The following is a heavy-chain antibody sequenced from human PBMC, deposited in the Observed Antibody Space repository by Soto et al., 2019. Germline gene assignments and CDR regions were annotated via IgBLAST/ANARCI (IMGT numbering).Heavy chain of an antibody. CDR3: AKATTVISYTFDY. D-gene: IGHD4-17*01. CDR1: GFTFSSYA. J-gene: IGHJ4*02. CDR2: ISGSGGST. Sequence: GGSLRLSCAASGFTFSSYAMSWVRQAPGKGLEWFSAISGSGGSTYYADSVKGRFTISRDNSKNTLYLQMNSLRAEDTAVYYCAKATTVISYTFDYWGQGTLVTVSS. V-gene: IGHV3-23*01.